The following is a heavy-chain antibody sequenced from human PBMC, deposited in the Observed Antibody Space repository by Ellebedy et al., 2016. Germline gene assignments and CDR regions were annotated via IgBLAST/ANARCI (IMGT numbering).Heavy chain of an antibody. V-gene: IGHV1-2*02. D-gene: IGHD6-13*01. CDR1: GYTFTAYY. Sequence: APVKVSCXASGYTFTAYYIHWVRQAPGQGLEWMGWINPHSGGTNFAQKFQGRVTMTRDTSISTAYMELSKLRSDDTAVYYCTRFSSTWYWFDPWGQGTLVTVS. J-gene: IGHJ5*02. CDR3: TRFSSTWYWFDP. CDR2: INPHSGGT.